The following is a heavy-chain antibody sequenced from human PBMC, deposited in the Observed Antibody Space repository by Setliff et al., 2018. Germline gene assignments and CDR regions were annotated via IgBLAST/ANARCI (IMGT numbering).Heavy chain of an antibody. Sequence: SETLSLTCTVSGGSISSYYWSWIRQPAGKGLEWIGRIYSSGTTNYNPSLKSRVTMSVDTSKNQFSLKVSSVTAADTAVYYCTRRQWLTTDIDYWGQGTLVTVSS. CDR1: GGSISSYY. J-gene: IGHJ4*02. V-gene: IGHV4-4*07. CDR3: TRRQWLTTDIDY. D-gene: IGHD6-19*01. CDR2: IYSSGTT.